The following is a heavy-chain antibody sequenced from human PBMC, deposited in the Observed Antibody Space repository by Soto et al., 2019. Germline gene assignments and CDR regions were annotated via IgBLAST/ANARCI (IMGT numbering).Heavy chain of an antibody. CDR3: ARDNYDYVWGSYRYTWFDY. CDR1: GFTFSSYA. D-gene: IGHD3-16*02. V-gene: IGHV3-30-3*01. J-gene: IGHJ4*02. Sequence: QVQLVESGGGVVQPGRSLRLSCAASGFTFSSYAMHWVRQAPGKGLEWVPVISYDGSNKYYADSVKGRFTISRDNSKNTLYLQMTSLRAEDTAVYYCARDNYDYVWGSYRYTWFDYCGQGTLVTVSS. CDR2: ISYDGSNK.